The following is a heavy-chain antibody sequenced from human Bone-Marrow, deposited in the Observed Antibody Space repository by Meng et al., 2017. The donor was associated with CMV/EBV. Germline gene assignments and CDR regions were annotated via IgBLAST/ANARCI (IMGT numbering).Heavy chain of an antibody. Sequence: ASVKVSCKASGYTFTNYDINWVRQATGQGLEWMGWMNPNSGDIGYAPKFQDRVTMTRHTSISTAYMELSSLRSEDTAVYYCARDAGTIAVSGIGDYWGQGTLVTVSS. J-gene: IGHJ4*02. V-gene: IGHV1-8*01. CDR3: ARDAGTIAVSGIGDY. CDR1: GYTFTNYD. CDR2: MNPNSGDI. D-gene: IGHD6-19*01.